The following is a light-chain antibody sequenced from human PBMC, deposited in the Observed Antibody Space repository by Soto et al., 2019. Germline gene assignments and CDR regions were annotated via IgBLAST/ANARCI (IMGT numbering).Light chain of an antibody. CDR3: QQYGSSPLT. Sequence: EIVLTQSPVTLSLSPGERATLSCRASQSITTGYLAWYQQKPGQAPRLLIYGASSRATGSPDRFSGSGSGTVFTLTITRLEPEDFAVYFCQQYGSSPLTFGGGTKVDIK. CDR2: GAS. CDR1: QSITTGY. V-gene: IGKV3-20*01. J-gene: IGKJ4*01.